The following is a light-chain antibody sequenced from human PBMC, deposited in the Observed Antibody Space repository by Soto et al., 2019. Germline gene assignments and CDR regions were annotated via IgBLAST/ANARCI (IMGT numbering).Light chain of an antibody. Sequence: EIVLTQSPGTLSLSPGEGATLSCRASQSVPSRYLAWYQQKPGQAPRLLIYGASSRATGIPGRFSGSGSGTDFTLTISRLEPEDFAVYYCQQYDSSRTFGQGTKVEIK. V-gene: IGKV3-20*01. CDR1: QSVPSRY. CDR2: GAS. CDR3: QQYDSSRT. J-gene: IGKJ1*01.